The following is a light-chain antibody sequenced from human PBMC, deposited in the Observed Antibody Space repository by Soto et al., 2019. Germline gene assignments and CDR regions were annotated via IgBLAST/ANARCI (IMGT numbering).Light chain of an antibody. Sequence: QSALTQPASVSVSPGQSITISCTGTSSDVGAYTYVSWYQQHPGKAPKLMIFEVSDRPSGVSNRFSGSKSSNTASLTISGLQAEDEGDYYSRSYTNTNHLVFSGGTKLTVL. CDR3: RSYTNTNHLV. V-gene: IGLV2-14*01. CDR2: EVS. J-gene: IGLJ2*01. CDR1: SSDVGAYTY.